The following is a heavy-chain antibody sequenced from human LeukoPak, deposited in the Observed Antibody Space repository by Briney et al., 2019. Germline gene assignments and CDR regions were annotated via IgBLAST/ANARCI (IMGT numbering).Heavy chain of an antibody. D-gene: IGHD3-16*02. CDR3: ARAVYDYVWGSYRMVFDY. J-gene: IGHJ4*02. V-gene: IGHV4-39*01. CDR2: IYYSGST. Sequence: SETLSLTCTVSGGSISSSSYYWGWIRQPPGKGLEWIGSIYYSGSTYYNPSLKSRVTISVDTSKNQFSLKLSSVTAADTAVYYCARAVYDYVWGSYRMVFDYWGQGTLVTVSS. CDR1: GGSISSSSYY.